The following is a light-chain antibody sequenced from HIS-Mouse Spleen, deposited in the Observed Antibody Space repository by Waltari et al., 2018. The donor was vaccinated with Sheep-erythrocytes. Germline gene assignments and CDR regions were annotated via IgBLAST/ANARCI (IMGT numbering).Light chain of an antibody. CDR3: CSYAGSSTPWV. Sequence: QSALTQPASAAGSPGQSTTISCTGISRDVGRYNLVPWYQQHPGKAPKLMIYEGSKRPSGVSNRFSGSKSGNTASLTISGLQAEDEADYYCCSYAGSSTPWVFGGGTKLTVL. CDR2: EGS. V-gene: IGLV2-23*01. J-gene: IGLJ3*02. CDR1: SRDVGRYNL.